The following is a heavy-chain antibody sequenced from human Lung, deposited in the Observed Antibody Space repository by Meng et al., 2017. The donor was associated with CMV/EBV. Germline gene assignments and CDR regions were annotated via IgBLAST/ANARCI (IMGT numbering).Heavy chain of an antibody. V-gene: IGHV4-30-4*08. CDR3: ARANYYGMDF. Sequence: LXFPVSGGSISSDNYYWSWIRQPPGKGLEWIGYIYYTGRTYYNPSLKSRLTISIDTSKNQSSLKLSSVTAADTAVYYCARANYYGMDFWGQGTTVTVSS. CDR2: IYYTGRT. J-gene: IGHJ6*02. CDR1: GGSISSDNYY.